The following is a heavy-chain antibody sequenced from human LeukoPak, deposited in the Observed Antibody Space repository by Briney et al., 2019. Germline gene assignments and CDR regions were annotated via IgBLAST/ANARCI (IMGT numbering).Heavy chain of an antibody. D-gene: IGHD6-19*01. J-gene: IGHJ4*02. Sequence: GASVKVSCKTSGYTFTGYYIHWVRQAPGQGLEWLGWINPNSGDANYAQKLQGRVTMTTDTSTSTAYMELRSLRSDDTAVYYCARDVTVAGFVLGYWGQGTLVTVSS. CDR3: ARDVTVAGFVLGY. V-gene: IGHV1-2*02. CDR1: GYTFTGYY. CDR2: INPNSGDA.